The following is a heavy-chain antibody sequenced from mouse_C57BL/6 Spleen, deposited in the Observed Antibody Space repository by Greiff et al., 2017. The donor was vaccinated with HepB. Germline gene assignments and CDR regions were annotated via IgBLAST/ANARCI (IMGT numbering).Heavy chain of an antibody. CDR2: IRSKSNNYAT. V-gene: IGHV10-1*01. Sequence: EVKLLESGGGLVQPKGSLKLSCAASGFSFNTYAMNWVRQAPGKGLEWVARIRSKSNNYATYYADSVKDRFTISRDDSESMLYLQMNNLKTEDTAMYYCVRHGGGFSPFDYWGQGTTLTVSS. CDR3: VRHGGGFSPFDY. J-gene: IGHJ2*01. CDR1: GFSFNTYA.